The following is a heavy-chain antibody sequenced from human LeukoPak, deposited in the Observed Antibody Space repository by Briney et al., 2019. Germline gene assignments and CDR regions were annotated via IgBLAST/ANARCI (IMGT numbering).Heavy chain of an antibody. CDR1: GFTFSSFA. J-gene: IGHJ5*02. D-gene: IGHD3-9*01. V-gene: IGHV3-23*01. Sequence: GSLRLSCAASGFTFSSFAMSWVRQAPGKGLEWVANVVGSGAATYYADSVKGRFTISRDNSKNTLYLQMNSLRAEDTAVYYCAKGEILTGPYNWFDPWGQGTLVTVSS. CDR2: VVGSGAAT. CDR3: AKGEILTGPYNWFDP.